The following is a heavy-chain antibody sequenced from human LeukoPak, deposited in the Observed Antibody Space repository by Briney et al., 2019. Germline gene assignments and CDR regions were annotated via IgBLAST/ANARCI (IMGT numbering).Heavy chain of an antibody. Sequence: GGSLRLSCAASGFTFSDYYMSWIRQAPGEGLEWVSYISSSGSTICYADSVKGRFTISRDNAKNSLYLQMNSLRAEDTAVYYCAREEYDSSGSPLDYWGQGTLVTVSS. CDR2: ISSSGSTI. J-gene: IGHJ4*02. D-gene: IGHD3-22*01. CDR1: GFTFSDYY. V-gene: IGHV3-11*01. CDR3: AREEYDSSGSPLDY.